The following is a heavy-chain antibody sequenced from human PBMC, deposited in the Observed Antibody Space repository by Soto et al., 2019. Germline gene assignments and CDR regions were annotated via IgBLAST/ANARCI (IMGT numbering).Heavy chain of an antibody. CDR1: GGSISSGGYY. J-gene: IGHJ6*02. Sequence: SETLSLTCTVSGGSISSGGYYWSWIRHHPGKGPEWIGYIYYSGSTYYNPSLKSRVTISVDTSKNQFSLKLSSVTAADTAVYYCAREGPYYDILTGYYRYYYYGMDVWGQGTTVTVSS. CDR3: AREGPYYDILTGYYRYYYYGMDV. CDR2: IYYSGST. D-gene: IGHD3-9*01. V-gene: IGHV4-31*03.